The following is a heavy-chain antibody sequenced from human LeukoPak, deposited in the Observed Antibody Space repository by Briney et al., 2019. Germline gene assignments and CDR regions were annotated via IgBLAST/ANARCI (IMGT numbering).Heavy chain of an antibody. V-gene: IGHV3-74*01. J-gene: IGHJ4*01. CDR2: INTDGSST. CDR3: VRDLTSGARFDF. Sequence: GGSLRLSCAASGFIFSSYWMHWVRHAPGKGLAWVSRINTDGSSTIYADSVKGRFTISRDNFRDTVFLELTTLRPEDTGLYYCVRDLTSGARFDFWGPGTLVTVSS. D-gene: IGHD3-9*01. CDR1: GFIFSSYW.